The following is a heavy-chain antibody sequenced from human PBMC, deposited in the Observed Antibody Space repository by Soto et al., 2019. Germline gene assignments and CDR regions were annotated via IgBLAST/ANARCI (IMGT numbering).Heavy chain of an antibody. Sequence: QVHLVQSGAEVKKPGSSVKVSCKASGDTFSSFAISWVRQAPGQGLEWMGGIIPIFRTPKYGQKFQGRVTITADEPTSTAYMELSSLRSDDTAVYYCARDKDLEQLGRNYYYALDVWGQGTTVIVSS. V-gene: IGHV1-69*12. CDR1: GDTFSSFA. D-gene: IGHD1-1*01. J-gene: IGHJ6*02. CDR2: IIPIFRTP. CDR3: ARDKDLEQLGRNYYYALDV.